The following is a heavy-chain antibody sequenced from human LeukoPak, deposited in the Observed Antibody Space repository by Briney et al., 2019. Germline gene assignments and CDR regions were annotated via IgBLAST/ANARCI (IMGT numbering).Heavy chain of an antibody. CDR1: GVRISHTNFY. CDR2: IYFSGTA. Sequence: PSETLSLTCSVSGVRISHTNFYWGWLRQPPGKGLEWIGGIYFSGTAHHSPSLKSRVTISVDTSKNQFSLKPSSVTAADTAVYYCARHDVLLWFGESYNWFDPWGQGTLVTVSS. V-gene: IGHV4-39*01. J-gene: IGHJ5*02. CDR3: ARHDVLLWFGESYNWFDP. D-gene: IGHD3-10*01.